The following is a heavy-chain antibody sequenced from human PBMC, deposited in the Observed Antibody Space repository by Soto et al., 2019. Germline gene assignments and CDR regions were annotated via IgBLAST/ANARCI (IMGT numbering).Heavy chain of an antibody. D-gene: IGHD1-1*01. Sequence: QVHLVQSGAEVKKPGASVKVSCKGSGYAFTTYGITWVRQAPGQGLEWMGWISAHNGNTNYAQKLQGRVTVTRDTSTSTAYMELRSLRSDDTAVYYCARGRYGDYWGQRSLVTVTS. V-gene: IGHV1-18*01. CDR2: ISAHNGNT. J-gene: IGHJ4*02. CDR1: GYAFTTYG. CDR3: ARGRYGDY.